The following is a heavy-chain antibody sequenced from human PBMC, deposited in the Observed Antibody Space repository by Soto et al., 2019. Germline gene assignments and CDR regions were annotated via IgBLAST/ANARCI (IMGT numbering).Heavy chain of an antibody. Sequence: QVHLQESGPGLVKPSETLSLTCTVSGGSINNHYWSWIRQPPGEGLEWIGYIYYTGSTNYNPSLKSRVIMSVDTSKNQFSLNLASLIAADTAIYYCARANWYSEYWGQGTLVTVSS. CDR2: IYYTGST. V-gene: IGHV4-59*11. CDR3: ARANWYSEY. CDR1: GGSINNHY. D-gene: IGHD7-27*01. J-gene: IGHJ4*02.